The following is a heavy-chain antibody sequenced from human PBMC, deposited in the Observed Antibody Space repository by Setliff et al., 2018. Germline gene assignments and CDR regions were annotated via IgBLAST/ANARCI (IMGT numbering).Heavy chain of an antibody. V-gene: IGHV3-23*01. CDR2: ISADGSSV. D-gene: IGHD2-21*02. CDR3: ARATASLPTTASDY. Sequence: LRLSCAASGLTFNSYAMSWVRQAPGKGLEWVSAISADGSSVYYARSVRGRFTVSRDNSNSTVSLQINSLRTEDTAFYFCARATASLPTTASDYWGQGTLVTVSS. J-gene: IGHJ4*02. CDR1: GLTFNSYA.